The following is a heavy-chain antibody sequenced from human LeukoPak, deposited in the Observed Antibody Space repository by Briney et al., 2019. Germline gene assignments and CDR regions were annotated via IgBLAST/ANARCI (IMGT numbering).Heavy chain of an antibody. J-gene: IGHJ4*01. CDR3: ARAGIAAAGAFYY. CDR2: IYSGGST. V-gene: IGHV3-66*01. Sequence: PGGSLRLSCAASGFTVSSYYMSWVRQAPGKGLEGVSVIYSGGSTYYADSVKGRFTISRDNSKNTLYLQMNSLRAEDTAVYYFARAGIAAAGAFYYWGHGDLFTVSS. CDR1: GFTVSSYY. D-gene: IGHD6-13*01.